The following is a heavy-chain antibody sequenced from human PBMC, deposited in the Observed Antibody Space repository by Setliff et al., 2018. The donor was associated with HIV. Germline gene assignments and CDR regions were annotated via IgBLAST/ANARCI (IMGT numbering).Heavy chain of an antibody. V-gene: IGHV4-34*01. CDR1: GGSFSGYY. J-gene: IGHJ4*01. CDR3: ARQTSYDRGYSYCFDE. D-gene: IGHD5-18*01. CDR2: IYHSGST. Sequence: LSLTCAVYGGSFSGYYWSWIRQPPGKGLEWIGEIYHSGSTNYNPSLKSRVTVSVDTSTNHLSLRLTSVTAADTAVYYCARQTSYDRGYSYCFDEWGHGTLVTVS.